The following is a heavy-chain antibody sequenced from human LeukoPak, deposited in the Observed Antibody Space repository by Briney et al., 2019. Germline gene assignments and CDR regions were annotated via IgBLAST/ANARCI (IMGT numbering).Heavy chain of an antibody. Sequence: SCKVSGYTLTELSMHWVRQAPGKGLEWVAVIWYDGSNKNYADSVKGRFTISRDNSKSTLYLQMNSLRAEDTAVYYCARGLGSSWDTPLDYWGQGTLVTVSS. CDR1: GYTLTELS. CDR3: ARGLGSSWDTPLDY. V-gene: IGHV3-33*01. J-gene: IGHJ4*02. CDR2: IWYDGSNK. D-gene: IGHD6-13*01.